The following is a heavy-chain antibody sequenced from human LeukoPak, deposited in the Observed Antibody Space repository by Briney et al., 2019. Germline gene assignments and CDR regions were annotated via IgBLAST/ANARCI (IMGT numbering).Heavy chain of an antibody. CDR2: IYHSGST. CDR3: ASLYSYRYYYYYYMDV. D-gene: IGHD5-18*01. Sequence: PSETLSLTCAVSGDSISSNNWWSWVRQPPGKGLEWIGEIYHSGSTNYNPSLKSRVTISVDKSKNQFSLKVSSVTAADTAVYYCASLYSYRYYYYYYMDVWGKGTTVTVSS. V-gene: IGHV4-4*02. J-gene: IGHJ6*03. CDR1: GDSISSNNW.